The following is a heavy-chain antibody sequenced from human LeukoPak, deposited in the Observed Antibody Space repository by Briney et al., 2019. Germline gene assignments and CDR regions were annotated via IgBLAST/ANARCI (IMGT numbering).Heavy chain of an antibody. CDR2: IKQDGSEK. CDR3: ASASTPYGSGSYLGS. Sequence: GGSLRLSCAASGFTFSSYWMSWVRQAPGKGLEWVANIKQDGSEKYYVDSVKGRFTISRDNAKNSLYLQMNSLRAEDTAVYYCASASTPYGSGSYLGSWGQGTLVTVSS. V-gene: IGHV3-7*01. CDR1: GFTFSSYW. J-gene: IGHJ4*02. D-gene: IGHD3-10*01.